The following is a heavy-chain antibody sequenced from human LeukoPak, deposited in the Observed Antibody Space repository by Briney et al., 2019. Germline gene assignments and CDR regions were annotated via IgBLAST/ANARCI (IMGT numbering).Heavy chain of an antibody. CDR1: GGSFSGYY. CDR2: INHSGST. D-gene: IGHD3-16*01. J-gene: IGHJ4*02. Sequence: PSETLSPTCAVYGGSFSGYYWSWIRQPPGKGLEWMGEINHSGSTNSNPSLKSRVTISVDTSKNRFSLKLSSVTAADTAVDYCARGGGSRWGQGTLVTVPS. CDR3: ARGGGSR. V-gene: IGHV4-34*01.